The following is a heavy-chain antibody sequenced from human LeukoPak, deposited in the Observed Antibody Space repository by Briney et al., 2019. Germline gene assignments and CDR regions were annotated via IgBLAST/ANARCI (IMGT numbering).Heavy chain of an antibody. V-gene: IGHV1-2*02. J-gene: IGHJ5*02. Sequence: ASVKVSCKASGYTFTGYYMHWVRQAPGQGLEWMGWINPNSGGTNYAQKFQGRATMTRDTSISTAYMELSRLRSDDTAVYYCARDERRQWLVRSWFDPWGQGTLVTVSS. CDR1: GYTFTGYY. CDR2: INPNSGGT. CDR3: ARDERRQWLVRSWFDP. D-gene: IGHD6-19*01.